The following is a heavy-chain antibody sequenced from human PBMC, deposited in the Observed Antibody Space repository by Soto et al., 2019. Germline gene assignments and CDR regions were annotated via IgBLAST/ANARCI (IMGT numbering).Heavy chain of an antibody. V-gene: IGHV1-18*01. CDR2: ISAYSGNT. Sequence: ASVKVSCKASGYTFTSYGISWVRQAPGQGLEWMGWISAYSGNTNYAQKLQGRVTMTTDTSTSTAYMELRSLGSDDTAVYYCARGGGSGSDPYGMDVWGQGTTVTVSS. CDR3: ARGGGSGSDPYGMDV. CDR1: GYTFTSYG. D-gene: IGHD3-10*01. J-gene: IGHJ6*02.